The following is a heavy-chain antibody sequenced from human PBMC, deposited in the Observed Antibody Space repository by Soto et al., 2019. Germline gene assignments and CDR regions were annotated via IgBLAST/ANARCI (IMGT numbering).Heavy chain of an antibody. J-gene: IGHJ3*02. CDR2: INPSGSIT. CDR1: GYSFIRYY. Sequence: ASVKVSCKASGYSFIRYYMHWVRQAPGQGLQWMGIINPSGSITTYAQKFQGRVTMTRDTSTSTVYMELSSLTSDDTAVYYCASPIGGIYNAFDIWCQGTMVTVSS. V-gene: IGHV1-46*01. D-gene: IGHD1-26*01. CDR3: ASPIGGIYNAFDI.